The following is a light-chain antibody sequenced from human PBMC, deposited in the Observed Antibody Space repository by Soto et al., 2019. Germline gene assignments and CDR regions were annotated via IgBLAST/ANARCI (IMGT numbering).Light chain of an antibody. CDR1: QGISSW. CDR3: QQANSFPLT. CDR2: SAS. V-gene: IGKV1-12*01. J-gene: IGKJ3*01. Sequence: DIQMTQSPSSVSASVGDSVTISCRASQGISSWVAWYQQKPGKAPSLLIYSASTLYSGVPSRFSGSGSGTDFTLTISSLQPEDFATYYCQQANSFPLTFGPGTKVDIK.